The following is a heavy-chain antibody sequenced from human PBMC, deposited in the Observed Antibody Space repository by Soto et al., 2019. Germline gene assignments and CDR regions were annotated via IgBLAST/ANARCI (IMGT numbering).Heavy chain of an antibody. D-gene: IGHD6-25*01. CDR2: ISSSSSYI. J-gene: IGHJ1*01. CDR1: GFTFSSYS. Sequence: GWSLRLSCAASGFTFSSYSMNWVRQAPGKGLEWVSSISSSSSYIYYADSVKGRFTISRDNAKNSLYLQMNSLRAEDTAVYYCARSNFGEYSSGPAFQHWGEGTLLTVPS. V-gene: IGHV3-21*01. CDR3: ARSNFGEYSSGPAFQH.